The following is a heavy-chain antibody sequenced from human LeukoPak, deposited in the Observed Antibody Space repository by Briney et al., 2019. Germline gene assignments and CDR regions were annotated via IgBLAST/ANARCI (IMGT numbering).Heavy chain of an antibody. D-gene: IGHD5-12*01. CDR1: GGSFSGYY. CDR3: ARGLVHGYAAAFYYYYYGMDV. V-gene: IGHV4-34*01. CDR2: INHSGST. J-gene: IGHJ6*02. Sequence: SETLSLTCAVYGGSFSGYYWSWIRQPPGKGLEWIGEINHSGSTNYNPSLKSRVTISVDTSKNQFCLKLSSVTAADTAVYYCARGLVHGYAAAFYYYYYGMDVWGQGPTVTVSS.